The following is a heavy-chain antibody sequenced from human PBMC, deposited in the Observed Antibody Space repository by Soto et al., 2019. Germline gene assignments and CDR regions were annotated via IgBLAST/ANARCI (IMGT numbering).Heavy chain of an antibody. D-gene: IGHD5-18*01. CDR3: ARDVGNGYGYGYGY. CDR2: ISTSNGDT. CDR1: GYTFTTYG. Sequence: QVQLVQSGAEVKRPGASVTVSCKVSGYTFTTYGVSWVRQAPGQGLEWMGWISTSNGDTNYAQKVQGRVTMTTDTSMNTAYMEVRSLRSDDTAVYFCARDVGNGYGYGYGYWGQGTLVTVSS. J-gene: IGHJ1*01. V-gene: IGHV1-18*01.